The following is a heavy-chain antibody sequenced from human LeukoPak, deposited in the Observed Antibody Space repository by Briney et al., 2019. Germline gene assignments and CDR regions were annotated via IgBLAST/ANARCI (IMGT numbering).Heavy chain of an antibody. Sequence: GGSLRLSCAAAGFTFSSYGMHWVRQAPGKGLEWVAVIWYDGSNKYYADSVKGRFTISRDSSKNTLYLQMNSLRAEDTAVYYCARVAAAGAGYNNYGMDVWGQGTTVTVSS. CDR2: IWYDGSNK. CDR1: GFTFSSYG. V-gene: IGHV3-33*08. J-gene: IGHJ6*02. D-gene: IGHD6-13*01. CDR3: ARVAAAGAGYNNYGMDV.